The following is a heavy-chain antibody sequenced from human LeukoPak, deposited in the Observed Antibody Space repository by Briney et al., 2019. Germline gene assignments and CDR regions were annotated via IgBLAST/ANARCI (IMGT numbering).Heavy chain of an antibody. D-gene: IGHD3-22*01. CDR1: GYTFTSYD. CDR2: MNPNSGNT. Sequence: ASVKVSCKASGYTFTSYDINWVRQATGQGLEWMGWMNPNSGNTGYAQKFQGRVTMTRDTSISTAYMELSRLRSDDTAVYYCARDQGGVVVIHWGQGTLVTVSS. CDR3: ARDQGGVVVIH. J-gene: IGHJ4*02. V-gene: IGHV1-8*01.